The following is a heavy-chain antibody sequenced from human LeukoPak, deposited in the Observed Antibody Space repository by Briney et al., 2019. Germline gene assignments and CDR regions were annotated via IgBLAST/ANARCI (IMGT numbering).Heavy chain of an antibody. Sequence: GGSLRLSCAASGFTCSSSAMRWVRQAPWKGLEWVSLISGSGGSTYYADSVKGRFTIARDNSRNTLYLQMNSLRAEDTAVYYCAKDSSSGFGDPYYFDYWGQGTLVTVSS. V-gene: IGHV3-23*01. CDR3: AKDSSSGFGDPYYFDY. J-gene: IGHJ4*02. CDR1: GFTCSSSA. CDR2: ISGSGGST. D-gene: IGHD3-10*01.